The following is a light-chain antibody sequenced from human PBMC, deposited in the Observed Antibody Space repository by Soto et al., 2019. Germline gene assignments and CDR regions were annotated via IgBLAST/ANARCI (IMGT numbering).Light chain of an antibody. CDR2: GAS. J-gene: IGKJ1*01. Sequence: DVHMTQSPSTLSASVGDRVTITCRASQSISSYLNWYQHKPGKAPKLLIYGASSLQSGVPSRFSGSGSGTDFTLTISSLQPEDFATYYCQQSYSTPRTFGQGTKVDIK. CDR1: QSISSY. V-gene: IGKV1-39*01. CDR3: QQSYSTPRT.